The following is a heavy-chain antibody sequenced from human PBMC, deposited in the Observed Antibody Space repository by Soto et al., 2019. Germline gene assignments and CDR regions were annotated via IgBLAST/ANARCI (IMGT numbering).Heavy chain of an antibody. V-gene: IGHV4-31*01. CDR3: ARVGYYASGTSDY. CDR2: IYYSGSA. J-gene: IGHJ4*02. D-gene: IGHD3-10*01. Sequence: QVQLQESGPGLVKPSQTLSLTCTVSGVSISSGDYYWSWIRQDPGKGLEWIGYIYYSGSAYYNPYLARQVXXSXDXFENHFSGKLSSVTAADTAVYYCARVGYYASGTSDYWGQGTLVTVSS. CDR1: GVSISSGDYY.